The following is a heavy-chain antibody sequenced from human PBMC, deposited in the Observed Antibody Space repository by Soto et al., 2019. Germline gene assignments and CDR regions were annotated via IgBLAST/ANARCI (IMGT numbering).Heavy chain of an antibody. CDR2: IYPGDSDT. J-gene: IGHJ3*02. D-gene: IGHD3-22*01. CDR1: GYSFTIYW. Sequence: GESLKISCKGSGYSFTIYWIGWVRQMPGKGLEWMGIIYPGDSDTRYSPSFQGQVTISADKSISTAYLQWSSLKASDTAMYYCARPTYYDSSGYYSGGAFDIWGQGTMVTVSS. CDR3: ARPTYYDSSGYYSGGAFDI. V-gene: IGHV5-51*01.